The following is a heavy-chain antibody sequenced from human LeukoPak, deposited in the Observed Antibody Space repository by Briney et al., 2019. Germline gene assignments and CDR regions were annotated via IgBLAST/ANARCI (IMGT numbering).Heavy chain of an antibody. V-gene: IGHV3-66*01. CDR3: ANAISTSSRPTVTTIVY. CDR2: IYSGGST. J-gene: IGHJ4*02. Sequence: GGSLRLSCAASGFTVSSNYMSWVRQAPGKGLEWVSVIYSGGSTYYADSVKGRFTISRDNSKNTLYLQMNSLRAEDTAVYYCANAISTSSRPTVTTIVYWGQGTLVTVSS. D-gene: IGHD4-17*01. CDR1: GFTVSSNY.